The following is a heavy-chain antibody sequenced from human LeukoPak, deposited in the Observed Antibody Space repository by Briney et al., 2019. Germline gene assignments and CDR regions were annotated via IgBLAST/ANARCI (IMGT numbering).Heavy chain of an antibody. Sequence: PGGSLRLSCAVSGFTVSSNYMSWVRQAPGKGLEWVSVIYIGGSTYYADSVKGRFTISRDNSKNTLYLQMNSLRAEDTAVFYCAREGGQRRFFDYWGQGTLVTVSS. V-gene: IGHV3-66*01. D-gene: IGHD2-15*01. CDR3: AREGGQRRFFDY. J-gene: IGHJ4*02. CDR2: IYIGGST. CDR1: GFTVSSNY.